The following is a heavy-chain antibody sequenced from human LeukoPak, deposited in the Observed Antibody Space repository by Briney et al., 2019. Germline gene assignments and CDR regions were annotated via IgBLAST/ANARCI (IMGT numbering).Heavy chain of an antibody. J-gene: IGHJ4*02. CDR1: GGSISSYY. CDR2: IYYSGST. D-gene: IGHD6-6*01. V-gene: IGHV4-59*01. Sequence: SETLSLTCTVSGGSISSYYWSWIRQPPGKGLEWIGYIYYSGSTNYNPSLKSRVTISVDTSKNQFSLKLSSVTAADTAVYYCARVDPDSSSTLEVFDYWAREPWSPSPQ. CDR3: ARVDPDSSSTLEVFDY.